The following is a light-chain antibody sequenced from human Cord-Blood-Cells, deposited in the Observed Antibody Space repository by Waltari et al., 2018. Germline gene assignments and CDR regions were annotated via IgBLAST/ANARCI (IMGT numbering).Light chain of an antibody. J-gene: IGLJ1*01. CDR2: GNS. V-gene: IGLV1-40*01. CDR1: SSLVGLGED. Sequence: QSLLTQPPSVSWALGLRVTLAFYLSSSLVGLGEDGARDQQLPGTAPKLLIYGNSNRPSGVPDRFSGSKSGTSASLAITGLQAEDEADYYCQSYDSSLSGPYYVFGTGTKVTVL. CDR3: QSYDSSLSGPYYV.